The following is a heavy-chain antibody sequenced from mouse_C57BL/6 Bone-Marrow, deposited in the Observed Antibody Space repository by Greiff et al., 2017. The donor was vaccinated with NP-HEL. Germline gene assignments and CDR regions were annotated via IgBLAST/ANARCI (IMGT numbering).Heavy chain of an antibody. CDR2: IWWDDDK. D-gene: IGHD4-1*02. CDR1: GFSLSTFGMG. V-gene: IGHV8-8*01. CDR3: ARIEANWDVKAYYFDY. Sequence: QVTLKESGPGILQPSQTLSLTCSFSGFSLSTFGMGVGWIRQPSGKGLEWLAHIWWDDDKYYNPALKSRLTISKDTSKNQVFLKIANVDTADTATYYCARIEANWDVKAYYFDYWGQGTTLTVSS. J-gene: IGHJ2*01.